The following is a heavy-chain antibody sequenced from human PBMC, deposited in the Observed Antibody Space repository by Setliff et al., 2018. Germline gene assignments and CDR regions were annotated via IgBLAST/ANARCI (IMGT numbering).Heavy chain of an antibody. V-gene: IGHV1-2*02. CDR2: INPNTGGT. Sequence: ASVKVSCKTSGYTFTNYGITWVRQAPGQGPEWMGWINPNTGGTNYAQKFQGRVTVTRDTSITTAYMELSSLRSDDTAVYYCARVAIMGPPSWGQGTLVTVSS. CDR3: ARVAIMGPPS. CDR1: GYTFTNYG. D-gene: IGHD3-16*01. J-gene: IGHJ5*02.